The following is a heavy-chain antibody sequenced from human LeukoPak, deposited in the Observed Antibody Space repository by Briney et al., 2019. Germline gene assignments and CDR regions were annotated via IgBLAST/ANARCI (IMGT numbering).Heavy chain of an antibody. CDR3: ARHKQLWLEYYFDY. D-gene: IGHD5-18*01. J-gene: IGHJ4*02. V-gene: IGHV1-2*02. Sequence: ASVKVSCKASGYTFTGYYMHWVRQAPGQGLEWMGWINPNSGGTNYAQKFQGRVTMTRDTSISTAYMELSRLRSDNTAVYYCARHKQLWLEYYFDYWGQGTLVTVSS. CDR1: GYTFTGYY. CDR2: INPNSGGT.